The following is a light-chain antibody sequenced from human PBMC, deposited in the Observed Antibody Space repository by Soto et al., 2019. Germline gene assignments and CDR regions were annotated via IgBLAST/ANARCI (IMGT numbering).Light chain of an antibody. Sequence: QSALTQPPSASGSPGQSVTISCTGTSSDVGGYKYVSWYQQHPGKAPKLMIYEVIKRPSGVPDRFSGSKSGNTASLTVSGLQDEDEADYYCSSYAGSNNVVFGGGTKLTVL. V-gene: IGLV2-8*01. CDR1: SSDVGGYKY. J-gene: IGLJ2*01. CDR2: EVI. CDR3: SSYAGSNNVV.